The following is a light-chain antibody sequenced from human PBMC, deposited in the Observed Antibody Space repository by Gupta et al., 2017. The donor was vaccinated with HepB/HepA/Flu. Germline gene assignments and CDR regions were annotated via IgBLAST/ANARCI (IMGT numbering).Light chain of an antibody. CDR2: GNP. Sequence: QSVLTQPPSVSGAPGQRVTISCTGSSSNTGAAYDVQWYHHLPGTDPNLLIYGNPDRPSGVPDRFSGSKSATSASLPTTGLQAEDEADYFCQSYDTSLNIVVFGGGTRLTVL. CDR3: QSYDTSLNIVV. CDR1: SSNTGAAYD. J-gene: IGLJ2*01. V-gene: IGLV1-40*01.